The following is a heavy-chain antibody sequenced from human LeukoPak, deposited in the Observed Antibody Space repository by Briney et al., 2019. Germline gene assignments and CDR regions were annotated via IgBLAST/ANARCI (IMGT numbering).Heavy chain of an antibody. CDR2: INPNSGGT. CDR3: ASVRYTVLRPDY. V-gene: IGHV1-2*02. CDR1: GYTFTGYY. Sequence: ASVKVSCKASGYTFTGYYMHWVRQAPGQGLEWMGWINPNSGGTNYAQKFQGRATMTRDTSISTAYMGLSRLRSDDTAVYYCASVRYTVLRPDYWGQGTLVTVSS. J-gene: IGHJ4*02. D-gene: IGHD3-3*01.